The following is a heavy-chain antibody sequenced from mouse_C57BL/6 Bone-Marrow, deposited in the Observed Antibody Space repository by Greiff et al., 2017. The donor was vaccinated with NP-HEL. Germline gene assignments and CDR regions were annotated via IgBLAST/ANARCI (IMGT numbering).Heavy chain of an antibody. Sequence: EVQVVESGGGLVQPGGSLKLSCAASGFTFSDYYMYWVRQTPEKRLEWVAYISNGGGSTYYPDTVKGRFTISRDNAKNTLYLQMSRLKSEDTAMYYSANHDYGTGYAMDYWGQGTSVTVSS. D-gene: IGHD1-1*01. CDR3: ANHDYGTGYAMDY. CDR1: GFTFSDYY. V-gene: IGHV5-12*01. CDR2: ISNGGGST. J-gene: IGHJ4*01.